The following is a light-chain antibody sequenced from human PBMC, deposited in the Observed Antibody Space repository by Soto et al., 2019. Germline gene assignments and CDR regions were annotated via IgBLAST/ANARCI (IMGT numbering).Light chain of an antibody. CDR3: HQYYTTPHT. CDR1: QSILYSSKNKNY. Sequence: DIVMTQSPDSLAVSLGERATINCKPSQSILYSSKNKNYLAWYQQKPGQPPKLLIFWASTRQSGVPDRFSGSGSGTDFTLTISTLQAEDVAVYYCHQYYTTPHTFGQGTKLEI. V-gene: IGKV4-1*01. CDR2: WAS. J-gene: IGKJ2*01.